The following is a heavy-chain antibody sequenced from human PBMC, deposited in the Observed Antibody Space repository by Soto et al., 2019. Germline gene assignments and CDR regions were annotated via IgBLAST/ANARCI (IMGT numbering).Heavy chain of an antibody. Sequence: QVQLQESGPGLVKPSETLSLTCTVSGGSISSYYWSWIRQPPGKGLEWIGYFYYSGSTNYNPSLKRRVTISVDTSKNQFSLKLSSVTAADTAVYYCARGGWKLFDYWGQGTLVTVSS. CDR2: FYYSGST. CDR3: ARGGWKLFDY. V-gene: IGHV4-59*01. CDR1: GGSISSYY. J-gene: IGHJ4*02. D-gene: IGHD6-19*01.